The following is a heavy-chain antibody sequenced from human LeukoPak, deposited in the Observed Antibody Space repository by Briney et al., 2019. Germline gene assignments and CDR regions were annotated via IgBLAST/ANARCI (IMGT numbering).Heavy chain of an antibody. Sequence: GGSLRLSCAASGFTFSSYAMHWVRQAPGKGLEWVAVISYDGSNKYYADSVKGRFTISRDNSKNTLYLQMNSLRAEDTAIYYCAKDRSLVPLGALDYWGQGTLVTVSS. CDR3: AKDRSLVPLGALDY. D-gene: IGHD1-26*01. CDR2: ISYDGSNK. V-gene: IGHV3-30-3*01. CDR1: GFTFSSYA. J-gene: IGHJ4*02.